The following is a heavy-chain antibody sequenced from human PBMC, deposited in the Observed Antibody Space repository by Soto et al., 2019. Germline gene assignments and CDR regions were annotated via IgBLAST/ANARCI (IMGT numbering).Heavy chain of an antibody. CDR3: GRLQAAAGDNDLTFDY. CDR1: GYSFTSYW. V-gene: IGHV5-10-1*01. D-gene: IGHD6-13*01. J-gene: IGHJ4*02. CDR2: IDPSDSYT. Sequence: EVQLVQSGAEVKKPGESLRISCKGSGYSFTSYWISWVRQMPGKGLEWMGRIDPSDSYTNYSPSFQGHVTISADKSIXAAYLQCSSLKDSDTAMYYCGRLQAAAGDNDLTFDYWGQGTLVTVSS.